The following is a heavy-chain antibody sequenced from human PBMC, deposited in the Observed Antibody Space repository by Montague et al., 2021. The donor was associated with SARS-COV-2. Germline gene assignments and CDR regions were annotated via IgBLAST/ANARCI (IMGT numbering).Heavy chain of an antibody. Sequence: KNHSWSTNYNPSLKSRVTISVDKSKHQFSLKLSSVTAADTAVYYREKVDSSGLYRYYYYGMDVWGQGTTVTVYS. J-gene: IGHJ6*02. CDR2: KNHSWST. CDR3: EKVDSSGLYRYYYYGMDV. D-gene: IGHD6-19*01. V-gene: IGHV4-34*01.